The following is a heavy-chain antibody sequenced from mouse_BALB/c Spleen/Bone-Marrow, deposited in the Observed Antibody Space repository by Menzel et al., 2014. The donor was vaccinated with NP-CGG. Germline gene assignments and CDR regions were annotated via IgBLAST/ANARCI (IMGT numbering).Heavy chain of an antibody. D-gene: IGHD2-14*01. CDR1: GFTFTDYY. CDR3: ARDAYRYAMDY. V-gene: IGHV7-3*02. CDR2: IRNKANGYTT. J-gene: IGHJ4*01. Sequence: EVKLMESGGGLAQPGGSLRLSCATSGFTFTDYYMSWVRQPPGKALEWLGFIRNKANGYTTEYSVSVKGRFTISRDNSQSILYLQMNTLRAEGSATYYCARDAYRYAMDYWGQGTSVTVSS.